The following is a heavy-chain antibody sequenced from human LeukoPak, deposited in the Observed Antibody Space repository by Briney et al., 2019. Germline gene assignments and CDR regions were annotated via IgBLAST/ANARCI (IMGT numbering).Heavy chain of an antibody. Sequence: ASVKVSCKASGGTFSSYAISWVRQAPGQGLEWMGGIIPIFGTANYAQKFQGRVTITADESTSTAYMELSSLRSEDTAVYYCAGGLRDGYNAFDYWGQGTLVTVSS. J-gene: IGHJ4*02. CDR3: AGGLRDGYNAFDY. D-gene: IGHD5-24*01. V-gene: IGHV1-69*13. CDR2: IIPIFGTA. CDR1: GGTFSSYA.